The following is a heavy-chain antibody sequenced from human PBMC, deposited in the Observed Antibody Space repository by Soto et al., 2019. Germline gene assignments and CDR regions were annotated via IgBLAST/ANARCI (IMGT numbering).Heavy chain of an antibody. CDR1: GYTFSNYG. D-gene: IGHD6-13*01. V-gene: IGHV1-18*01. J-gene: IGHJ4*01. CDR3: ARDRGFVDRSSWLDY. CDR2: ISAYNGNT. Sequence: ASVKVSCKASGYTFSNYGISWVRQAPGQGLEWMGWISAYNGNTNYAQKLQGRVTMTTDTSTSTAYMELRSLRSDDTAVYYCARDRGFVDRSSWLDYWGQGTLVTVSS.